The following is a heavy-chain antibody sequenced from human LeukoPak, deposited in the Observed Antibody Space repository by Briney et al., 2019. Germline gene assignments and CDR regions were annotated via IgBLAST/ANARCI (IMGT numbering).Heavy chain of an antibody. Sequence: SETLSLTCTVSGGSFNNYYWSWIRQPPGKGLEWIGEINHSGSTNYNPSLKSRVTISVDTSKNQFSLKLSSVTAADTAVYYCARGLAAADYYYYYGMDVWGQGTTVTVSS. V-gene: IGHV4-34*01. CDR1: GGSFNNYY. CDR3: ARGLAAADYYYYYGMDV. CDR2: INHSGST. J-gene: IGHJ6*02. D-gene: IGHD6-13*01.